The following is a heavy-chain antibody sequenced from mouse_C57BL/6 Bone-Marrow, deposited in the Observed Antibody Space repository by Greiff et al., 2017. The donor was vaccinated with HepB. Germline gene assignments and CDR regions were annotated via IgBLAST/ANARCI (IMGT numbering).Heavy chain of an antibody. J-gene: IGHJ1*03. CDR3: ARLSSPYYGSSYWYFDV. Sequence: VQLQQSGAELVKPGASVKISCKASGYAFSSYWMNWVKQRPGKGLEWIGQIYPGDGDTNYNGKFKGKATLTADKSSSTAYMQLSSLTSEDSAVYICARLSSPYYGSSYWYFDVWGTGTTVTVSS. CDR2: IYPGDGDT. V-gene: IGHV1-80*01. D-gene: IGHD1-1*01. CDR1: GYAFSSYW.